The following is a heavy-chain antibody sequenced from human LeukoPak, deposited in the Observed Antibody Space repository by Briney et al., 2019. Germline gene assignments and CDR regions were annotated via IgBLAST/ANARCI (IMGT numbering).Heavy chain of an antibody. CDR1: GFTFSTYW. CDR2: IKQDESTT. J-gene: IGHJ4*02. CDR3: ARHGYYGSGSSLYFDY. Sequence: GGSLRLSCAASGFTFSTYWMTWVRQAPGKGLEWVANIKQDESTTYYVDSVKGRFTISRDNAKNSLYLQMNSLRVDDTAVYYCARHGYYGSGSSLYFDYWGQGTLVTVSS. V-gene: IGHV3-7*02. D-gene: IGHD3-10*01.